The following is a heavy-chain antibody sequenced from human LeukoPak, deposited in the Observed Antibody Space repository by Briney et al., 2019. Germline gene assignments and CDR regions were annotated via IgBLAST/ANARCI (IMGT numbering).Heavy chain of an antibody. V-gene: IGHV4-59*01. J-gene: IGHJ5*02. D-gene: IGHD6-6*01. CDR1: GGSISSYY. Sequence: SETLSLTCTVSGGSISSYYWSWIRQPPGKGLEWIGYIYYSGSTNYNPSLKSRVTISVDTSKNQFSLKLSSVTAADTAVYYCAQYSSSTDNWFDPWGQGTRVTVSS. CDR3: AQYSSSTDNWFDP. CDR2: IYYSGST.